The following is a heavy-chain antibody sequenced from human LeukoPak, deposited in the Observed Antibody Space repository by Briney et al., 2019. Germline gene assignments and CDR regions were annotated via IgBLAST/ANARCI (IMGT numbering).Heavy chain of an antibody. CDR2: IYSGGST. J-gene: IGHJ4*02. CDR3: ARDRGAYYYDTGY. D-gene: IGHD3-22*01. V-gene: IGHV3-66*01. CDR1: GFAVSTTY. Sequence: PGGSLRLSCAVSGFAVSTTYMTWVRQAPGKGLEWVSVIYSGGSTYYADSVKGRFTISRDNSKNTLYLQMNGLRAEDTAVYYCARDRGAYYYDTGYWGQGILVTVSS.